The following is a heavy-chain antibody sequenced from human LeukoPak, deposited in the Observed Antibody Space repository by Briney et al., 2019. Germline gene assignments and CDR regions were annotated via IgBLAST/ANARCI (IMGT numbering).Heavy chain of an antibody. CDR1: GYTLTELS. V-gene: IGHV1-24*01. D-gene: IGHD6-19*01. J-gene: IGHJ4*02. CDR2: FDPEDGET. CDR3: AKRGYSSGWYDY. Sequence: SVKVSCKVSGYTLTELSMHWVRQAPGKGLEWMGGFDPEDGETIYAQKFQGRVTMTEDTSTDTAYMELSSLRSEDTAVYYCAKRGYSSGWYDYWGQGTLVTVSS.